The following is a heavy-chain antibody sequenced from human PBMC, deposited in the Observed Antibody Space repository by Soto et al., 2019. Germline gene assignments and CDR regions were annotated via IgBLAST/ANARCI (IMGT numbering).Heavy chain of an antibody. CDR1: GGSISSYY. V-gene: IGHV4-59*01. J-gene: IGHJ4*01. CDR2: IYYSGST. D-gene: IGHD2-15*01. CDR3: AREYCSGASCYDYFDY. Sequence: SETLSLTCTVSGGSISSYYWSWIRQPPGKGLEWIGYIYYSGSTNYNPSLKSRVTISVDTSKNQFSLKLSSVTAADTAVYYCAREYCSGASCYDYFDYWGQGTLVTVSS.